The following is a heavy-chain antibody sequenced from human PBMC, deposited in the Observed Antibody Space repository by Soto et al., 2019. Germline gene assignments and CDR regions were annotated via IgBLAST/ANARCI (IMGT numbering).Heavy chain of an antibody. Sequence: GGSLRLSCAASGVTFSSYAMSWVRQAPGKGLEWVSSISSTTNYIYYADSMKGRFTVSRDNAKNSVYLEMNSLSAEDTALYYCARESEDLTSNFDYWGQGTLVTVSS. V-gene: IGHV3-21*01. J-gene: IGHJ4*02. CDR2: ISSTTNYI. CDR3: ARESEDLTSNFDY. CDR1: GVTFSSYA.